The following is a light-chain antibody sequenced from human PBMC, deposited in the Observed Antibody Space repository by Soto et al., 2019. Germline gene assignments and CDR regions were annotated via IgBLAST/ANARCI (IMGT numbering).Light chain of an antibody. Sequence: QAVVTQPPSVSGAPGQRVTISCTGSSSNIGAGYDVHWYQQLPGTAPKLIIYGNNNRPSGVPDRFSGSKSGTSASLAITGFQAEDEADYYCQSYDSSLSGWVFGGGTQLTVL. CDR3: QSYDSSLSGWV. V-gene: IGLV1-40*01. CDR2: GNN. J-gene: IGLJ3*02. CDR1: SSNIGAGYD.